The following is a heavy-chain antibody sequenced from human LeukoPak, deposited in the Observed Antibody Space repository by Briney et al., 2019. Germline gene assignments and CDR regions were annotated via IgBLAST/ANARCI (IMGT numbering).Heavy chain of an antibody. CDR3: ARVGGMVRGVIITYYFDY. CDR1: GGSISSYY. J-gene: IGHJ4*02. CDR2: IYYSGST. V-gene: IGHV4-59*08. D-gene: IGHD3-10*01. Sequence: SETLSLTCTVSGGSISSYYWSWIRQPPGKGLEWIGYIYYSGSTNYNPSLKSRVTISVDTSKNQFSLKLGSVTAADTAVYYCARVGGMVRGVIITYYFDYWGQGTLVTVSS.